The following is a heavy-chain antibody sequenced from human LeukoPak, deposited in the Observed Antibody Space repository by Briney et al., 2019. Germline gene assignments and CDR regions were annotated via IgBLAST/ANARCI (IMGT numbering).Heavy chain of an antibody. Sequence: PGGSLRLSCAASGFTFSSYWMSWVRQAPGKGLEWVANIKQDGSEKYCVDSVKGRFTISRDNAKNSLYLQMNSLRAEDTAVYYCAREGNYGDYVIYYYYMDVWGKGTTVTVSS. CDR3: AREGNYGDYVIYYYYMDV. V-gene: IGHV3-7*01. D-gene: IGHD4-17*01. J-gene: IGHJ6*03. CDR2: IKQDGSEK. CDR1: GFTFSSYW.